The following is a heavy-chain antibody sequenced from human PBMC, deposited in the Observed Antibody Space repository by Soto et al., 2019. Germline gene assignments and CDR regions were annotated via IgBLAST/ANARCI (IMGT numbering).Heavy chain of an antibody. D-gene: IGHD6-13*01. CDR1: GGTFSSYT. Sequence: SVKVSCKASGGTFSSYTISWVRQAPGQGLEWMGRIIPILGIANYAQKFQGRVTITADKSTSTAYMELSSLRSEDTAVYYCARGTGYSSSWYIYWGQGTLVTVSS. J-gene: IGHJ4*02. V-gene: IGHV1-69*02. CDR3: ARGTGYSSSWYIY. CDR2: IIPILGIA.